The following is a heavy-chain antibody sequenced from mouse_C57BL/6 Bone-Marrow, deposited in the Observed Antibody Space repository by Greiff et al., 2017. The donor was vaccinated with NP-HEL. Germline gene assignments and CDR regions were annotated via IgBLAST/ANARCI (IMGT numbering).Heavy chain of an antibody. CDR2: IYPGSGST. Sequence: QVQLQQPGAELVKPGASVKMSCKASGYTFTSYWITWVKQRPGQGLEWIGDIYPGSGSTNYNEKFKSKATLTVDTSSSTAYMQLSSLTSEDSAVYYCARGIYYDIPWFAYWGQGTLVTVSA. CDR1: GYTFTSYW. V-gene: IGHV1-55*01. D-gene: IGHD2-4*01. J-gene: IGHJ3*01. CDR3: ARGIYYDIPWFAY.